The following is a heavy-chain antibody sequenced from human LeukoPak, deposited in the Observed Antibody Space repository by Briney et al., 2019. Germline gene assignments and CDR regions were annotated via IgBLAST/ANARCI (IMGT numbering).Heavy chain of an antibody. V-gene: IGHV3-23*01. CDR1: GFTFSSYA. CDR3: AKLRPIVVVIGYYFDY. D-gene: IGHD3-22*01. Sequence: GGSLRLSCAVSGFTFSSYAMSWVRQAPGKGLEWVSAISGSGGSTYYADSVKGRFTISRDNSKNTLYLQMNSLRAEDTAVYYCAKLRPIVVVIGYYFDYWGQGTLVTVSS. J-gene: IGHJ4*02. CDR2: ISGSGGST.